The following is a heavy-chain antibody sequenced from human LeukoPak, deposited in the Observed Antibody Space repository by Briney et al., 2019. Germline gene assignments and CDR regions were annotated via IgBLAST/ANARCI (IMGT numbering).Heavy chain of an antibody. J-gene: IGHJ4*02. Sequence: SETLSLTCTVSGGSISSSSYYWGWIRQPPGKGLEWIGSIYYSGSTYYNPSLESRVTISVDTSKNQFSLKLSSVTAADTAVYYCASPTVTTYLIDYWGQGTLVTVSS. CDR1: GGSISSSSYY. CDR3: ASPTVTTYLIDY. D-gene: IGHD4-17*01. V-gene: IGHV4-39*01. CDR2: IYYSGST.